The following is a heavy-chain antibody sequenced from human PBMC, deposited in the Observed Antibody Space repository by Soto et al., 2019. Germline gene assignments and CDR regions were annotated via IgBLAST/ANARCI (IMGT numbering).Heavy chain of an antibody. V-gene: IGHV4-31*03. Sequence: QVQLQESGPGLVKPSQTLSLTCTVSGGSISSGGYYWSWIRQHPGKGLEWIGYIYYSGSTYYNPSLKSRVTMTVDTSKNQFSLKRSSVTAADTAVYYCARDSVRSGSYYYNWFDPWGQGTLVTVSS. CDR1: GGSISSGGYY. CDR2: IYYSGST. D-gene: IGHD3-10*01. CDR3: ARDSVRSGSYYYNWFDP. J-gene: IGHJ5*02.